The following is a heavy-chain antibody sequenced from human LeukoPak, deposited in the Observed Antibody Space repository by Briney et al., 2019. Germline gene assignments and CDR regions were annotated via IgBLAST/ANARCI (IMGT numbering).Heavy chain of an antibody. J-gene: IGHJ6*04. V-gene: IGHV3-64*02. CDR3: ARGDHEGRYFDWLLSYGMDV. CDR2: ISSNGGST. D-gene: IGHD3-9*01. Sequence: PGGSLRLSCAAPGFTFSSYAMHWVRQAPGKGLEYVSAISSNGGSTYYADSVKGRFTISRDNSKNTLYLQMGSLRAEDMAVYYCARGDHEGRYFDWLLSYGMDVWGKGTTVTVSS. CDR1: GFTFSSYA.